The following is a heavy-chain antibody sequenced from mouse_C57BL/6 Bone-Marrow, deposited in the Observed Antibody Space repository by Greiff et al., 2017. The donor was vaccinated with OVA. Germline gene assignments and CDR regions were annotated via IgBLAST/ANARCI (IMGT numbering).Heavy chain of an antibody. CDR1: GFTFTDYY. CDR3: ARYDCYYFDY. Sequence: EVHLVESGGGLVQPGGSLSLSCAASGFTFTDYYMSWVRQPPGKALEWLGFIRNKANGYTTEYSASVKGRFTISRDNSQSILYLQMNALRAEVSATYYCARYDCYYFDYWGQGTTLTVSS. J-gene: IGHJ2*01. CDR2: IRNKANGYTT. V-gene: IGHV7-3*01.